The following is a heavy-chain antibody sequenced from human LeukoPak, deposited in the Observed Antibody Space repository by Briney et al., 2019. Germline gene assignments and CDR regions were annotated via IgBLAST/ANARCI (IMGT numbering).Heavy chain of an antibody. CDR1: GFTFGSYS. Sequence: PGGSLRLSCAASGFTFGSYSMNWVRQAPGMGLEWVSVVSTNGDVTFYADSVKGRFTISRDNSKNTLFLQMNSLRAEDTAVYYCAKLSLSGRSQSADYWGQGTLVTVSS. CDR3: AKLSLSGRSQSADY. V-gene: IGHV3-23*01. J-gene: IGHJ4*02. CDR2: VSTNGDVT. D-gene: IGHD3-10*01.